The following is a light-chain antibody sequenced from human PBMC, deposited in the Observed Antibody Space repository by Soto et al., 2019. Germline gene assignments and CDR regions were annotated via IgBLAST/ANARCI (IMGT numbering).Light chain of an antibody. V-gene: IGKV3-20*01. CDR1: ESVSNS. Sequence: PGERATLSCRASESVSNSLAWYQHKPGQAPRLLIYRASTRATGIPDRFSGSGSGTDFTLTISRLEPEDFAVYYCQQYGSSGTFGQGTKVDIK. CDR2: RAS. CDR3: QQYGSSGT. J-gene: IGKJ1*01.